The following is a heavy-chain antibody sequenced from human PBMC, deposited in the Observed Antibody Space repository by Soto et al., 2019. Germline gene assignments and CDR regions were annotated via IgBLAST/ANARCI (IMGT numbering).Heavy chain of an antibody. Sequence: QDQLLQSGAEVKKPGASVKVSCQASGYTFSSYGITWVRQAPGQGLEWVGWISAYNGNTKSAQKFQGRVTLTTDTSTDTAYMDLRSLRSDDTAVYFCARGEGVEVPCYHDALDLWGQGTVVSVSS. V-gene: IGHV1-18*01. J-gene: IGHJ3*01. D-gene: IGHD3-16*02. CDR2: ISAYNGNT. CDR1: GYTFSSYG. CDR3: ARGEGVEVPCYHDALDL.